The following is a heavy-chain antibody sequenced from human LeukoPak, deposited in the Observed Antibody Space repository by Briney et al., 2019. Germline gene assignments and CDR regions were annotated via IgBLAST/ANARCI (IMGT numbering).Heavy chain of an antibody. V-gene: IGHV4-59*01. CDR1: SGSISSDY. J-gene: IGHJ4*02. Sequence: SETLSLTCTVSSGSISSDYWSWIRQPPGKGLEWIGYISYSGSANYNPSLKTRVTISIDKSKNQFSLRMTSVTAADTAVYYCARTLRGQNYYGYLDYWGQGTLVTVSS. CDR2: ISYSGSA. CDR3: ARTLRGQNYYGYLDY. D-gene: IGHD4-17*01.